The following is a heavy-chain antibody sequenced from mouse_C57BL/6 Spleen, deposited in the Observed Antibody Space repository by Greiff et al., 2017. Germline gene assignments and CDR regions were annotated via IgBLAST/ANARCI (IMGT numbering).Heavy chain of an antibody. CDR1: GYTFTSYD. Sequence: QVQLQQSGPELVKPGASVKLSCKASGYTFTSYDINWVKQRPGQGLEWIGWIYPRDGRTKYNEKFKGKAPLTVDTSSSTAYMELHSLTSEDSAVYFCAREYGNYDLWFAYWGQGTLVTVSA. D-gene: IGHD2-10*02. V-gene: IGHV1-85*01. CDR3: AREYGNYDLWFAY. J-gene: IGHJ3*01. CDR2: IYPRDGRT.